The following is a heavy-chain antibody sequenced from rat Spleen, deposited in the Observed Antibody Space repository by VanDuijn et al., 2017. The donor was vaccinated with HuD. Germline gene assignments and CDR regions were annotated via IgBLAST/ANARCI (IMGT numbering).Heavy chain of an antibody. CDR3: ARQSSSYIYGYYFDY. D-gene: IGHD1-2*01. J-gene: IGHJ2*01. Sequence: LEWVAYISTGGGSTYYRDSVKGRFTLSRDNAKSTLFLQMGSLRSEDTATYYCARQSSSYIYGYYFDYWGQGVMVTVSS. V-gene: IGHV5-25*01. CDR2: ISTGGGST.